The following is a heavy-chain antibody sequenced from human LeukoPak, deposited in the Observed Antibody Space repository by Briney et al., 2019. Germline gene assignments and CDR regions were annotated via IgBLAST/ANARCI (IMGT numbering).Heavy chain of an antibody. CDR1: GYTFTSYH. Sequence: ASVKVSCKASGYTFTSYHMHWVRQAPGQGLEWMGIINPSGGSTSYAQKFQGRVTMTRDMSTSTVYMELSSLRSEDTAVYYCARGYRRYDSSGYYSDYWGQGTLVTVSS. D-gene: IGHD3-22*01. J-gene: IGHJ4*02. CDR2: INPSGGST. V-gene: IGHV1-46*01. CDR3: ARGYRRYDSSGYYSDY.